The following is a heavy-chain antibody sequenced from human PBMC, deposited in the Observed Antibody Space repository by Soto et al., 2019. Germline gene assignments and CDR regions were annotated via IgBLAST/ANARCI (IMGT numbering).Heavy chain of an antibody. CDR2: ISGSGGST. CDR3: AKDLGVAQHPIEYYYYGMDV. CDR1: GFTFSSYA. J-gene: IGHJ6*02. V-gene: IGHV3-23*01. D-gene: IGHD3-10*01. Sequence: GGSLRLSCAASGFTFSSYAMSWVRQAPGKGLEWVSAISGSGGSTYYADSVKGRFTISRDNSKNTLYLQMNSLRAEDTAVYYCAKDLGVAQHPIEYYYYGMDVWGQGTTVTVSS.